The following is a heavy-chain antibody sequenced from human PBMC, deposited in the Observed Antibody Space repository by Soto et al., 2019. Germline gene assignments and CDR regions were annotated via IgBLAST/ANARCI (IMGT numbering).Heavy chain of an antibody. CDR2: INGGNGNT. Sequence: ASVTGACQAAGTTEPNDAGGWVRQAPEQRLEWMGRINGGNGNTSYSEHFQGRVTFTRDTSARTVYMQLSSLTSEATAVYSCARDDSGFSGSHYIAYFNYSAQGALVTVSS. CDR1: GTTEPNDA. D-gene: IGHD1-26*01. J-gene: IGHJ4*02. V-gene: IGHV1-3*01. CDR3: ARDDSGFSGSHYIAYFNY.